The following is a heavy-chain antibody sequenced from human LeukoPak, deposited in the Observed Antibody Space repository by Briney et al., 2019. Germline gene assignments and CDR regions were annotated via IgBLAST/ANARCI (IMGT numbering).Heavy chain of an antibody. D-gene: IGHD3-22*01. CDR1: GGSISSYF. J-gene: IGHJ4*02. V-gene: IGHV4-59*01. CDR2: ISNSGST. CDR3: ARGSSGYYYG. Sequence: SETLSLTCIVSGGSISSYFWSWIRQPPGKGLEWIGYISNSGSTNYNPSLKSRVTISADTSKNQFSLKLSSVTAADTAVYYCARGSSGYYYGWGRGTLVTVSS.